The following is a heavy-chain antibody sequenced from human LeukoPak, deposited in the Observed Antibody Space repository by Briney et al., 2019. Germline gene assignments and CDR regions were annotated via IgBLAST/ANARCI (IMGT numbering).Heavy chain of an antibody. CDR2: IYTSGST. CDR1: GGSISSGSYY. V-gene: IGHV4-61*02. Sequence: SQTLSLTCTVSGGSISSGSYYWSWIRQPAGKGLEWIGRIYTSGSTNYNPSLKSRATISVDTSKNQFSLKLSSVTAADTAVYYCARAANLYAMDYWGQGTLATVSS. J-gene: IGHJ4*02. CDR3: ARAANLYAMDY. D-gene: IGHD2-8*01.